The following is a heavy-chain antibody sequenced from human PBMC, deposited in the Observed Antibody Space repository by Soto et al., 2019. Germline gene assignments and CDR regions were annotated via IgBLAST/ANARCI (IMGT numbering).Heavy chain of an antibody. CDR1: GFNFSSYG. Sequence: GGSLRLSCEASGFNFSSYGIHWVRQAPGKGLEWVAIIWNDGSNEYYADSVKGRFTISRDNSKNKVYLQVSKLRAEDTAVYFCARDQTDSGGYSGSWGQGTLVTVSS. CDR3: ARDQTDSGGYSGS. D-gene: IGHD3-22*01. CDR2: IWNDGSNE. V-gene: IGHV3-33*01. J-gene: IGHJ4*02.